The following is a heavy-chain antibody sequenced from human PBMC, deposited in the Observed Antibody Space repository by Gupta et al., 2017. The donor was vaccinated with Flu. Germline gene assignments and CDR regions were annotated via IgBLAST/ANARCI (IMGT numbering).Heavy chain of an antibody. CDR3: ARFTPAWEPHCFDY. CDR2: ISSSGSTI. D-gene: IGHD1-26*01. V-gene: IGHV3-48*03. Sequence: EVQLVESGGGLVQPGGSLRLSCAASGFTFSSYEMNWVRQAPGKGLEWVSYISSSGSTIYYADSVKGRFTISRDNAKNSLYLQMNSLRAEDTAVYYCARFTPAWEPHCFDYWGQGTLVTVSS. CDR1: GFTFSSYE. J-gene: IGHJ4*02.